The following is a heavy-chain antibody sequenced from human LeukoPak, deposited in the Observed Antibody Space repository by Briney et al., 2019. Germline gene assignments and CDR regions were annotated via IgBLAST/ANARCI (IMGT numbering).Heavy chain of an antibody. CDR3: ARRAPDGYYSSIAFDI. CDR2: IYYSGST. Sequence: SETLSLTCTVSGGSISSYYWSWIRQPPGKGLEWIGYIYYSGSTNYNPSLKSRVTISVDTSKNQFSLKLSSVTAADTAVYYCARRAPDGYYSSIAFDIWGQGTMVTVSS. D-gene: IGHD3-22*01. V-gene: IGHV4-59*12. CDR1: GGSISSYY. J-gene: IGHJ3*02.